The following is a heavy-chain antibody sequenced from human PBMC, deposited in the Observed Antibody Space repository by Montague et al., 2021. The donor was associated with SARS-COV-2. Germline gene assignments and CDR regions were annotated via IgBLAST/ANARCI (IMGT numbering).Heavy chain of an antibody. CDR3: ARLRDGVVPSPILGVGPYCVYDYMDV. Sequence: SETLSLTCAVHGTSFSSYYWYWIRQPPRPGQEWIGEINHGGSTKYSPTLKSRLTISADTSKNKFTLELTSVAAADTAVYYCARLRDGVVPSPILGVGPYCVYDYMDVWGRGTLVTVSS. CDR2: INHGGST. D-gene: IGHD3-10*01. V-gene: IGHV4-34*01. CDR1: GTSFSSYY. J-gene: IGHJ4*02.